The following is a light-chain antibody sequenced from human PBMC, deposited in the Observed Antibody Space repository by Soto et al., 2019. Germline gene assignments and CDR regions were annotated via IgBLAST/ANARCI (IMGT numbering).Light chain of an antibody. CDR2: LEGSGSY. CDR1: SGHGSYI. Sequence: QPVLTQSSSASASLGSSVKLTGTLSSGHGSYIIAWHQQQPGKAPRYLMKLEGSGSYNKGSGVPDRFSGSSSGADRYLTISNLQFEDEADYYCATWDSNTRVFGGGTKLTVL. CDR3: ATWDSNTRV. V-gene: IGLV4-60*02. J-gene: IGLJ3*02.